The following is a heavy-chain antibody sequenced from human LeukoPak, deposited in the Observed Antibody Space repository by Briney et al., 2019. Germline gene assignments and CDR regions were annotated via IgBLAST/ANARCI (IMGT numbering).Heavy chain of an antibody. V-gene: IGHV3-48*03. J-gene: IGHJ4*02. CDR2: ISSSGSTI. Sequence: PGGSLRLSCAASGFTFSSYEMNWVRQAPGKGLEWVSYISSSGSTIYYADSVKGRFTISRDNSKNTLYLQMNSLRAEDTAVYYYAKDPTDAILRPIDYWGQGTLVTVSS. CDR3: AKDPTDAILRPIDY. CDR1: GFTFSSYE.